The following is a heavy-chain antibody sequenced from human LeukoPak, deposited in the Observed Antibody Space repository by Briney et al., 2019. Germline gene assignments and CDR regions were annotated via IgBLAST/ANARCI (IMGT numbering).Heavy chain of an antibody. CDR1: RFTFRSHS. CDR3: TRGPGSTWYSDY. Sequence: GGSLRLSCVASRFTFRSHSMNWVRQAPGKGLEWVSSISSSSSYIYYADSVKGRFTISRDNSKNTLYLQMNSLRAEDTAVYYCTRGPGSTWYSDYWGQGTLVTVSS. J-gene: IGHJ4*02. V-gene: IGHV3-21*01. CDR2: ISSSSSYI. D-gene: IGHD6-13*01.